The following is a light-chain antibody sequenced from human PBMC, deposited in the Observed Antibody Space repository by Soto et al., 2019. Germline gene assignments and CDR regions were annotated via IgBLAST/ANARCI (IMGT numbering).Light chain of an antibody. V-gene: IGLV2-14*01. J-gene: IGLJ1*01. CDR1: SGDVGGHDY. Sequence: QSVLTQPASVSGSPGQSITISCAGTSGDVGGHDYVSWYQQHPGRAPKLIMSEVTNRPSGVSDRFSGSKSGNTASLTISGLQAEDEADYYFSSYRSSSAPYVFGSGTKVTVL. CDR3: SSYRSSSAPYV. CDR2: EVT.